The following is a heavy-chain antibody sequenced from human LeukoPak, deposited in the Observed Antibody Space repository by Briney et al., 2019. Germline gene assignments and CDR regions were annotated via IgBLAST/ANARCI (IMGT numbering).Heavy chain of an antibody. CDR1: GGTFSSYA. J-gene: IGHJ4*02. D-gene: IGHD3-10*01. Sequence: SCKASGGTFSSYAMSWVRQAPGKGLEWVSAISGSGGSTYYADSAKGRFTISRDNSKNTLYLQMNSLRAEDTAVYYCAKDRSGGTSSRRYYFDYWGQGTLVTVSS. CDR3: AKDRSGGTSSRRYYFDY. V-gene: IGHV3-23*01. CDR2: ISGSGGST.